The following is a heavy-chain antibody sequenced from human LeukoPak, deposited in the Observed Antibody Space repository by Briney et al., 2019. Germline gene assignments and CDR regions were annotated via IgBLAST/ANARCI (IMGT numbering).Heavy chain of an antibody. CDR3: ARDLLGDNWNDRGVFDY. CDR2: ISSSGSTI. Sequence: PGGSLRLSCEVSGFVFRNCEMNWVRQAPGKGLEWVSYISSSGSTIYYADSAKGRFTISRDNAKNSLYLQMNSLRAEDTAVYYCARDLLGDNWNDRGVFDYWGQGTLVTVSS. D-gene: IGHD1-1*01. V-gene: IGHV3-48*03. CDR1: GFVFRNCE. J-gene: IGHJ4*02.